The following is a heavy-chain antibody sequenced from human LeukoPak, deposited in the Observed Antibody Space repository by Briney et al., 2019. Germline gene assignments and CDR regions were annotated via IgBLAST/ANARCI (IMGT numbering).Heavy chain of an antibody. J-gene: IGHJ4*02. D-gene: IGHD2-15*01. CDR2: ISGSGGST. CDR3: AKVIAYSPLYYFDY. CDR1: GFTFSSYG. V-gene: IGHV3-23*01. Sequence: GGSLRLSCAASGFTFSSYGMHWVRQAPGKGLEWVSAISGSGGSTYYADSVKGRSTISRDISKNTLHLQMNSLRAEDTAGYYCAKVIAYSPLYYFDYWGQGTLVTVSS.